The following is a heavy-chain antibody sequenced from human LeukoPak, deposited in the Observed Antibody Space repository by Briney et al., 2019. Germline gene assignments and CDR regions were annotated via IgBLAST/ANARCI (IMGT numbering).Heavy chain of an antibody. D-gene: IGHD3-3*01. CDR1: GYTLTELS. V-gene: IGHV1-24*01. CDR3: AREAAYYDFWSGYYTGSFDY. Sequence: GASVKVSCKVSGYTLTELSMHWVRQAPGKGLEWMGGFDPEDGETIYAQKFQGRVTITRNTSISTAYMELSSLRSEDTAVYYCAREAAYYDFWSGYYTGSFDYWGQGTLVTVSS. J-gene: IGHJ4*02. CDR2: FDPEDGET.